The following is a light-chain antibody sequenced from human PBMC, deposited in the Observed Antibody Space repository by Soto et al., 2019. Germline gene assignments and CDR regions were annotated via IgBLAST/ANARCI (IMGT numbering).Light chain of an antibody. CDR1: QNVGNF. V-gene: IGKV3-11*01. CDR3: QQRFNWPAT. Sequence: EIVLTQSPATLSLSPGERAALSCRASQNVGNFLAWYQQKPGQAPRLLIYDVSNRPPGIPARFSGSGSGTDFTLAISSLESEDFAVYFCQQRFNWPATFGQGTKVEIK. J-gene: IGKJ1*01. CDR2: DVS.